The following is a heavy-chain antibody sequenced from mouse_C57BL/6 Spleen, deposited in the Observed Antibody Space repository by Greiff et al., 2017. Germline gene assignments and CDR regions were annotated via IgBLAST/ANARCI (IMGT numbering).Heavy chain of an antibody. CDR1: GYSFTGYF. D-gene: IGHD2-4*01. J-gene: IGHJ4*01. V-gene: IGHV1-20*01. Sequence: EVQLPQSGPELVQPGDSVKISCKASGYSFTGYFMNWVMQSHGTTLEWIGRINPYNGDTFYNQKFKGKATMTVDKSSSTAHMELRSLTSEDSAVYYCARRTDYDYYYTMDYWGQGTSVTVSS. CDR3: ARRTDYDYYYTMDY. CDR2: INPYNGDT.